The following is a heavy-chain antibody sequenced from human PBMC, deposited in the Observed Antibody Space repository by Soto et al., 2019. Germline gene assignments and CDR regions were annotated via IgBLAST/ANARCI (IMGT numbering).Heavy chain of an antibody. D-gene: IGHD4-17*01. CDR2: IYYTGTT. Sequence: SETLSLTCTVSGGSISSYYWSWIRQPPGKGLEWIGYIYYTGTTNYNPSLKSRVTISVDTSKNQFSLKLSSVTTADTAVYYCKKLPWADYGGIFVPWGQGTLVTVSS. J-gene: IGHJ5*02. CDR1: GGSISSYY. V-gene: IGHV4-59*01. CDR3: KKLPWADYGGIFVP.